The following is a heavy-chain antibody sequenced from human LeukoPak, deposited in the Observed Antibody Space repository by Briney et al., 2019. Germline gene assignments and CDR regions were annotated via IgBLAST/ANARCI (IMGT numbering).Heavy chain of an antibody. V-gene: IGHV1-69*04. CDR1: GYTFTSYD. Sequence: ASVKVSCKASGYTFTSYDISWVRQAPGQGLEWMGRIIPILGIANYAQKFQGRVTITADKSTSTAYMELSSLRSEDTAVYYCARDHNWNDGGQVDYWGQGTLVTVSS. CDR3: ARDHNWNDGGQVDY. CDR2: IIPILGIA. D-gene: IGHD1-20*01. J-gene: IGHJ4*02.